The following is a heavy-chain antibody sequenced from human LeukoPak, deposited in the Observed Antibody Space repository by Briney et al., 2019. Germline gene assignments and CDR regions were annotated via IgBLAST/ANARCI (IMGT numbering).Heavy chain of an antibody. CDR3: ARTGGYMVWGVQNWFDP. CDR1: GGSISSSSYY. J-gene: IGHJ5*02. CDR2: GST. D-gene: IGHD3-10*01. V-gene: IGHV4-39*01. Sequence: SETLSFTCTVSGGSISSSSYYWGWVRQPPGKGLEWIGSGSTYYNPSLKSRVTISVDTSRNQFSLKLSSVTAADTAVYYCARTGGYMVWGVQNWFDPWGQGTLVTVSS.